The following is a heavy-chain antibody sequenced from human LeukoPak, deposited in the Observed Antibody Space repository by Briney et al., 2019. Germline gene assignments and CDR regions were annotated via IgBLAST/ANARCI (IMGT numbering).Heavy chain of an antibody. J-gene: IGHJ4*02. CDR3: ARDYKGRIAAADSV. D-gene: IGHD6-13*01. Sequence: SVKVSCKASGGTFSSYAISWLRQAPGQGLEWMGRIIPIFGTANYAQKFQGRVTITTDESTSTAYMELSSLRSEDTAVYYCARDYKGRIAAADSVWGQGTLVTVSS. CDR2: IIPIFGTA. V-gene: IGHV1-69*05. CDR1: GGTFSSYA.